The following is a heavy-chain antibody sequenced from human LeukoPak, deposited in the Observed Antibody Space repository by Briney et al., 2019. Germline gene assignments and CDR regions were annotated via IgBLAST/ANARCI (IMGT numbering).Heavy chain of an antibody. CDR1: GFPFNRYS. CDR3: ARDYYDSSGYYYLDY. V-gene: IGHV3-21*01. D-gene: IGHD3-22*01. Sequence: GGSLRLSCAASGFPFNRYSMNWVRQAPGEGLEWVSSINSDGIYIYYADSMRGRFTVSRDSVKNSLYLQMNSLRAEDTAVYYCARDYYDSSGYYYLDYWGQGTLVTVSS. CDR2: INSDGIYI. J-gene: IGHJ4*02.